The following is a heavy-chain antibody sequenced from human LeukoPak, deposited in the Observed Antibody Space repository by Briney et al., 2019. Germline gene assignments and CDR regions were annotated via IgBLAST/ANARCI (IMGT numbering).Heavy chain of an antibody. D-gene: IGHD3-10*01. CDR2: ISPNSGGT. CDR3: AREPSGSGGYDY. CDR1: GFTFSGYY. Sequence: ASVKVSCKASGFTFSGYYMHWVRQAPGQGLEWMAWISPNSGGTNYVQKFQGRVTVTRDTSISTDYMEISGLTSDDTALYYCAREPSGSGGYDYGGQGTLVTVSS. J-gene: IGHJ4*02. V-gene: IGHV1-2*02.